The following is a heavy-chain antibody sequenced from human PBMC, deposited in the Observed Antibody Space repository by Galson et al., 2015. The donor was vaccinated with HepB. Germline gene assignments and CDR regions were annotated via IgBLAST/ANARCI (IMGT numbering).Heavy chain of an antibody. CDR1: GFTVTSHY. J-gene: IGHJ4*02. CDR2: IYSGGNT. V-gene: IGHV3-66*01. Sequence: SLRLSCAGSGFTVTSHYMSWVRQAPGKGLEWVSVIYSGGNTYYADSVKGRFTISRDTSKNTVFLQMTGLRDEDTAVYYCAGGLVDTGTYYFDYWGQGTLVTVSS. CDR3: AGGLVDTGTYYFDY. D-gene: IGHD3-10*01.